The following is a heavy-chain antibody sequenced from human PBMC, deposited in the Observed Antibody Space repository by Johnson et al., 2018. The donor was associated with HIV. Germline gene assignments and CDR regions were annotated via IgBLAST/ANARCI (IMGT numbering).Heavy chain of an antibody. D-gene: IGHD2-15*01. Sequence: QMQLVESGGGVVQPGRSLRLSCAASGFTFSSYAMHWVRQAPGKGLEWVEVISYDGSNKYYADSVKGQFTISRDNSKNTLYLQMNSLRAEDTGVYYCARDGRYCSGGSCPDAFDIWGQGTMVTVSS. V-gene: IGHV3-30*04. CDR2: ISYDGSNK. J-gene: IGHJ3*02. CDR3: ARDGRYCSGGSCPDAFDI. CDR1: GFTFSSYA.